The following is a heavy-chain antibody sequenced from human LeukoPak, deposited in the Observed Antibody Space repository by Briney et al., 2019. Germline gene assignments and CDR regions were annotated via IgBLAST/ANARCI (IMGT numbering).Heavy chain of an antibody. Sequence: AGGSLRLSCAASAFALSTYTMEWVRLAPGKGLEWVSSINPDSKYIYDRDSVRGRFTISRDNAKNSLYLQMNSLRVEDTAVYFCARFVDQSTYYFDSWGQGTLVTVSS. D-gene: IGHD3-10*01. J-gene: IGHJ4*02. CDR1: AFALSTYT. CDR2: INPDSKYI. CDR3: ARFVDQSTYYFDS. V-gene: IGHV3-21*01.